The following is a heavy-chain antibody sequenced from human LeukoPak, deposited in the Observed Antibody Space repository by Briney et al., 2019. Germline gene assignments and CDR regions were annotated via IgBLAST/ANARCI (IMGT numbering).Heavy chain of an antibody. D-gene: IGHD5-12*01. Sequence: PGGSLRLSCAASGFTFSTYVMSWVRQAPGKGLEWVSGISGSGDNTYYADSVKGRFTISRDNSKNTLYPQMNSLRAEDTAVYYCAKGSGYDTDFDYWGQGTLVSVSS. V-gene: IGHV3-23*01. CDR3: AKGSGYDTDFDY. J-gene: IGHJ4*02. CDR1: GFTFSTYV. CDR2: ISGSGDNT.